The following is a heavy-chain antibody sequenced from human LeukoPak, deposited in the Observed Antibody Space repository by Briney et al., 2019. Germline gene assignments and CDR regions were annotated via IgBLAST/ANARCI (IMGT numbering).Heavy chain of an antibody. Sequence: SETLSLTCAVYGGSFSGYYWSWIRQSPGKGLEWIGEINHSGSTNYNPSLKSRVTISVDTSKNQFSLKLSSVTAADTAVYYCARVVHWGPEQLPTYYFDYWGQGTLVTVSS. J-gene: IGHJ4*02. D-gene: IGHD6-13*01. V-gene: IGHV4-34*01. CDR3: ARVVHWGPEQLPTYYFDY. CDR1: GGSFSGYY. CDR2: INHSGST.